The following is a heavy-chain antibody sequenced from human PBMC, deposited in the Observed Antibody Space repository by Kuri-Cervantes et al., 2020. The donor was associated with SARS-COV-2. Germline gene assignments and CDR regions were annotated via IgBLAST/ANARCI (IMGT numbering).Heavy chain of an antibody. V-gene: IGHV1-69*13. D-gene: IGHD2-21*01. Sequence: SVKVSCKASGGTFRSFAINWVRQAPGQGLEWMGAFIPFFGTTDSAQRFQGRVTITADESTSTAYMELSSRRSEDTAVYYCARGGWGSGYYYYYTDVWGKGTTVTVSS. CDR1: GGTFRSFA. J-gene: IGHJ6*03. CDR2: FIPFFGTT. CDR3: ARGGWGSGYYYYYTDV.